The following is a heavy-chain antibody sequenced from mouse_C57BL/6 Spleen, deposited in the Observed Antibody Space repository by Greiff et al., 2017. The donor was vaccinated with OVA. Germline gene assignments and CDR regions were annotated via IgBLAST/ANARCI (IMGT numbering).Heavy chain of an antibody. CDR1: GYTFTGYW. CDR3: ARPSYDYGGAMDY. J-gene: IGHJ4*01. D-gene: IGHD2-4*01. Sequence: QVQLQQSGAELMKPGASVKLSCKATGYTFTGYWIEWVKQRPGHGLEWIGEILPGSGSTNYTEKFKGKATFTADTSSNTAYMQLSSLTTEDSAIYYCARPSYDYGGAMDYWGQGTSVTVSS. CDR2: ILPGSGST. V-gene: IGHV1-9*01.